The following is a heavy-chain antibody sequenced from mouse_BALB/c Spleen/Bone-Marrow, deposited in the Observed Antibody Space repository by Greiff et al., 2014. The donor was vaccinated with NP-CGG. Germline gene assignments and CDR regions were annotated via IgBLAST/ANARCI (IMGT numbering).Heavy chain of an antibody. D-gene: IGHD3-2*01. J-gene: IGHJ3*01. CDR2: IYPGDGST. V-gene: IGHV1S56*01. CDR1: GYTFTSYD. CDR3: ARSGDSSGYGFAY. Sequence: VQLQESGPELVKPGALVKISCKASGYTFTSYDINWVKQRPGQGLEWIGWIYPGDGSTKYNEKFKGKATLTADKSSSTAYMQLSSPTSESSAVYFCARSGDSSGYGFAYWGQGTLVTVSA.